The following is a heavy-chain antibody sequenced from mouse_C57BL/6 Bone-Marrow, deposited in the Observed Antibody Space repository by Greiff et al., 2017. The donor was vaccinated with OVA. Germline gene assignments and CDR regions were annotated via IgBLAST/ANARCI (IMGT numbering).Heavy chain of an antibody. V-gene: IGHV2-6-1*01. Sequence: QVQLKESGPGLVAPSQSLSITCTVSGFSLTSYGVHWVRQPPGKGLEWLVVIWSDGSTTYNSALKSRLSISKDNSKSQVFLKMNSLQTDDTAMYYGARHGYGSSSSYWYFDVWGTGTTVTVSA. CDR3: ARHGYGSSSSYWYFDV. D-gene: IGHD1-1*01. CDR2: IWSDGST. CDR1: GFSLTSYG. J-gene: IGHJ1*03.